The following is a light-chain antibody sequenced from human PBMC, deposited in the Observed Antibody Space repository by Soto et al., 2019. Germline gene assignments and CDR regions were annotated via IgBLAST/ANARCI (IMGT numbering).Light chain of an antibody. CDR2: GNS. CDR3: QSYDSSLSGPV. CDR1: SSNIGAGYD. Sequence: QAVVTQPPSVSGAPGQRVTISCTGSSSNIGAGYDVHWYQQLPVTAPKLLIYGNSNRPSGVPDRFSGSKSGTSASLAITGLQAEDEADYYCQSYDSSLSGPVFGGGTKLTVL. V-gene: IGLV1-40*01. J-gene: IGLJ2*01.